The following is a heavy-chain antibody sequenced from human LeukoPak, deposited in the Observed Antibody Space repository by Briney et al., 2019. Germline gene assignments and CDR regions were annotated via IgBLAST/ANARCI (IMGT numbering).Heavy chain of an antibody. Sequence: SQTLSLTCAISGDSVSSNSAARNWIRQSPSRGLEWLGRTYYRSKWCNDYAVSVKSRISINPDTSKNQFSLQLNSVTPEDTAVYYCTRSQGSGPQDYWGQGTLATVSS. CDR3: TRSQGSGPQDY. V-gene: IGHV6-1*01. CDR1: GDSVSSNSAA. D-gene: IGHD6-19*01. CDR2: TYYRSKWCN. J-gene: IGHJ4*02.